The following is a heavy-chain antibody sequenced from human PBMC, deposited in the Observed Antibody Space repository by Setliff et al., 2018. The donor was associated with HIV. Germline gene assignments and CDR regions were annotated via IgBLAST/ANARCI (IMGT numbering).Heavy chain of an antibody. CDR1: GGSFSAHG. V-gene: IGHV1-2*02. CDR3: ARERRQWLADY. CDR2: INPNSGGT. Sequence: GASVKVSCKASGGSFSAHGISWVRQTRGQGLEWMGGINPNSGGTNYAQKFQGRVTMTRDTSISTAYMELSRPRSDDTAVYYCARERRQWLADYWGQ. D-gene: IGHD6-19*01. J-gene: IGHJ4*02.